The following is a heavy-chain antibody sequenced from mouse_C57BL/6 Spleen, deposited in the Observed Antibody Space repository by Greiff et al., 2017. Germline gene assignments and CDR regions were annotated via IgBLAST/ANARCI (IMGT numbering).Heavy chain of an antibody. CDR2: ISDGGSYT. J-gene: IGHJ4*01. Sequence: EVKVVESGGGLVKPGGSLKLSCAASGFTFSSYAMSWVRQTPEKRLEWVATISDGGSYTYYPDNVKGRFTISRDNAKNNLYLQMSHLKSEDTAMYYCARDLRDYYGSSQYYYAMDYWGQGTSVTVSS. CDR3: ARDLRDYYGSSQYYYAMDY. CDR1: GFTFSSYA. V-gene: IGHV5-4*01. D-gene: IGHD1-1*01.